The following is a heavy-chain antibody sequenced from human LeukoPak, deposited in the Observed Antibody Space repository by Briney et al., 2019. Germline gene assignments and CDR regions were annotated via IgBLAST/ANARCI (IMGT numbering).Heavy chain of an antibody. CDR2: ITGSSAST. CDR3: AKLDYYDTH. V-gene: IGHV3-23*01. Sequence: GGSLRLSCAASGFTFSSYSMNWVRQAPGKGLEWVSSITGSSASTYYADSVKDRFTISRDNSKNTLYLQMNSLRAEDTAVYFCAKLDYYDTHWGQGTLVTVSS. CDR1: GFTFSSYS. J-gene: IGHJ4*02. D-gene: IGHD3-22*01.